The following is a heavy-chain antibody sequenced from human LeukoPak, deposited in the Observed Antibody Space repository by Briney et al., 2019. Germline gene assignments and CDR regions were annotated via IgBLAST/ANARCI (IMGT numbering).Heavy chain of an antibody. CDR2: INPNNGDT. V-gene: IGHV1-2*02. CDR1: GYIFTTYF. CDR3: AREGGYDILTGYQDY. D-gene: IGHD3-9*01. Sequence: ASVKVSCKASGYIFTTYFIHWVRQAPGQGLEWMGWINPNNGDTNYVQKFQGRVTMTRDSSISTAYMELTRLRSDDTAVYYCAREGGYDILTGYQDYWGQGTLVTVSS. J-gene: IGHJ4*02.